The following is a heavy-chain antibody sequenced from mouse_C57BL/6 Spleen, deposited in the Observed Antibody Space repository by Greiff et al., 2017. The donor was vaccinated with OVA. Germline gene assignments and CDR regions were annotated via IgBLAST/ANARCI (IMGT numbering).Heavy chain of an antibody. CDR1: GYTFTDYE. J-gene: IGHJ4*01. V-gene: IGHV1-15*01. D-gene: IGHD1-2*01. CDR2: IDPETGGT. Sequence: VKLMESGAELVRPGASVTLSCKASGYTFTDYEMHWVKQTPVHGLEWIGAIDPETGGTAYNQKFKGKAILTADKSSSTAYMELRSLTSEDSAVYYCTRSGLTASYAMDYWGQGTSVTVSS. CDR3: TRSGLTASYAMDY.